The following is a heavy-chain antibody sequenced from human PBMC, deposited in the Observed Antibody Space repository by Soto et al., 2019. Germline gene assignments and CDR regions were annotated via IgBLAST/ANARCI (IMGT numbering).Heavy chain of an antibody. CDR1: GGSISSGGYY. CDR3: ARDRGYSYGRDYFDY. V-gene: IGHV4-31*03. J-gene: IGHJ4*02. CDR2: IYYRGST. Sequence: QVQLQESGPGLVKPSQTLSLTCTVSGGSISSGGYYWSWIRQHPGKGLEWIGSIYYRGSTYYNPSLKSRVTISIDTSKNQFSLKLSSVTAADTAVYYCARDRGYSYGRDYFDYWGQGTLVTVSS. D-gene: IGHD5-18*01.